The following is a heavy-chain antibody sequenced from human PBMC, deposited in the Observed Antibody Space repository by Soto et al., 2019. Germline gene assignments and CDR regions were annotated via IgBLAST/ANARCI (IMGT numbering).Heavy chain of an antibody. V-gene: IGHV4-59*01. D-gene: IGHD4-17*01. J-gene: IGHJ4*02. Sequence: SETLSLTCTVSGGSISSYYWSWIRQPPGKGLEWIGYIYYSGSTNYNPSLKSRVTISVDTSKNQFSLKLSSVTAADTAVYYCARDYVDYGRNSLGYWGQGTLVTVSS. CDR3: ARDYVDYGRNSLGY. CDR1: GGSISSYY. CDR2: IYYSGST.